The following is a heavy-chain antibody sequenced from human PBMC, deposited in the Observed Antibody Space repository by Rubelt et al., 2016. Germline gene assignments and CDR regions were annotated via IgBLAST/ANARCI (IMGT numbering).Heavy chain of an antibody. D-gene: IGHD3-22*01. CDR1: GYTFTSYA. V-gene: IGHV1-3*01. Sequence: QVQLVQSGAEVKKPGASVKVSCKASGYTFTSYAMHWVRQAPGQRLECRGWINAGNGNTKYSQKFQGRVTITRDTSASTAYMELSSLRSEDTAVYYCARGYFDSTGDFDYWGQGTLVTVSS. J-gene: IGHJ4*02. CDR3: ARGYFDSTGDFDY. CDR2: INAGNGNT.